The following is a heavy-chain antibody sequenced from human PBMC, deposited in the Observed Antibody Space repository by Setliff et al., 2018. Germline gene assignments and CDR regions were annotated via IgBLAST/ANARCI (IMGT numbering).Heavy chain of an antibody. CDR3: AKYVKKFAHFDY. D-gene: IGHD3-16*01. CDR2: ITGTSRHI. J-gene: IGHJ4*02. Sequence: GGSLRLSCAASGFTFDTYTMAWVRQAPGRGLEWVSAITGTSRHIYYADSLKGRFTISRDNSRNVVYLQMNNLRVEDTAVYYCAKYVKKFAHFDYWGQGTLVTVSS. CDR1: GFTFDTYT. V-gene: IGHV3-21*04.